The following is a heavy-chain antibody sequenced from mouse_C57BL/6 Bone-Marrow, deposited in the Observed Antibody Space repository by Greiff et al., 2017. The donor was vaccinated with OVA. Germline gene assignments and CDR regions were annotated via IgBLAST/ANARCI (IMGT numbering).Heavy chain of an antibody. Sequence: EVQGVESGEGLVKPGGSLKLSCAASGFTFSSYAMSWVRQTPEKRLEWVAYISSGGDYIYYADTVKGRFTISRDNARNTLYLQMSSLKAEDIAMYDCTREGDYDGWFAYWGQGTLVTVSA. V-gene: IGHV5-9-1*02. CDR2: ISSGGDYI. CDR1: GFTFSSYA. CDR3: TREGDYDGWFAY. D-gene: IGHD2-4*01. J-gene: IGHJ3*01.